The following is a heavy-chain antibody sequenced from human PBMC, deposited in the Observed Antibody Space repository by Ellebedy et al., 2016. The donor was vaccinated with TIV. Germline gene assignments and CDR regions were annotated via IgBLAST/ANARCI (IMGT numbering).Heavy chain of an antibody. CDR2: MSSYDGSEK. CDR1: GFTLSTSG. J-gene: IGHJ4*02. Sequence: GESLKISCAASGFTLSTSGMHWVRQAPGKGLEWVAAMSSYDGSEKHYTDSVKGRFTISRDNAKNSLYLQMNSLRAEDTAVYFCARDTGETGFDWGQGTLVTVSS. D-gene: IGHD1-1*01. CDR3: ARDTGETGFD. V-gene: IGHV3-30*07.